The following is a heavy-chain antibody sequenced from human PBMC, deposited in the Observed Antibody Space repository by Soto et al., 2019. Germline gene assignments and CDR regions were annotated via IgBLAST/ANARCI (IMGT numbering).Heavy chain of an antibody. CDR3: ARDRWGGGRDMDV. CDR2: INSDGSST. D-gene: IGHD3-10*01. J-gene: IGHJ6*02. V-gene: IGHV3-74*01. CDR1: GFTFSTYW. Sequence: EVQLVESGGGLVQPAGSLRLSCAASGFTFSTYWIHWVRQAPGKGLVWVSRINSDGSSTNYADSVKGRFTISRDNAKNTLFLQMNSLRAEDTAVYYCARDRWGGGRDMDVWGQGTTVTVSS.